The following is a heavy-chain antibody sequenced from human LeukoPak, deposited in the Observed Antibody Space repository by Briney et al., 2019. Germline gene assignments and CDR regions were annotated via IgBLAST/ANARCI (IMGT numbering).Heavy chain of an antibody. V-gene: IGHV5-51*01. CDR3: ARHLDDSSGYYYRTMYYFDY. J-gene: IGHJ4*02. Sequence: GESLKISCKASGYIFTSYWIGWVRQMPGKGLEWMGIVYPGDSDTRYSPSFQGQVTISADKSISTAYLQWSSLEASGTAMYYCARHLDDSSGYYYRTMYYFDYWGQGTLVTVSS. CDR2: VYPGDSDT. D-gene: IGHD3-22*01. CDR1: GYIFTSYW.